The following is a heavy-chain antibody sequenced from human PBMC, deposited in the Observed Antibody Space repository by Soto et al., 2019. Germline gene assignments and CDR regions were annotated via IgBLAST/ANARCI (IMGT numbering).Heavy chain of an antibody. J-gene: IGHJ3*02. CDR1: GDGFSIQL. D-gene: IGHD2-15*01. CDR3: ASDSHCGGCNCPLGRFAS. V-gene: IGHV5-51*01. Sequence: GEALKISGKGSGDGFSIQLVAWLRQMPGKGLEWVGIIYPGNSDTMYSPSFQAQVNISADTALSTTYLQWETLHTSDPAMYFCASDSHCGGCNCPLGRFASCGQRTMVIVSS. CDR2: IYPGNSDT.